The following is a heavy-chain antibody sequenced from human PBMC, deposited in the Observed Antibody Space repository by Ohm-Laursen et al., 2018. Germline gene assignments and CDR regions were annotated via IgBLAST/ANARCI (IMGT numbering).Heavy chain of an antibody. Sequence: TLSLTCTVTDGSISSYYWSWIRQPPGKGLEWIGYVYYSGSTNYNPSLKSRVTISLDMSKNQFSLRLRSLTAADTAVYYCARIRENYSPYDAFDIWGPGTMVTVSS. CDR1: DGSISSYY. CDR2: VYYSGST. D-gene: IGHD4-11*01. CDR3: ARIRENYSPYDAFDI. V-gene: IGHV4-59*12. J-gene: IGHJ3*02.